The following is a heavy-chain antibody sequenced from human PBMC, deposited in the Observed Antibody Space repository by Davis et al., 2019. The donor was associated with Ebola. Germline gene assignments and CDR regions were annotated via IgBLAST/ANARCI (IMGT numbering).Heavy chain of an antibody. CDR1: GGSISSSRYF. CDR3: ARPVGVYYHYFDY. CDR2: IYYSGST. V-gene: IGHV4-39*01. J-gene: IGHJ4*02. D-gene: IGHD1-26*01. Sequence: SETLSLTCTVSGGSISSSRYFWGWIRQPPGKGPEWIGNIYYSGSTYYNPSLKSRVAMSVDTSKNQFSLKLSSATAADTAVYYCARPVGVYYHYFDYWGQGTLVTVSS.